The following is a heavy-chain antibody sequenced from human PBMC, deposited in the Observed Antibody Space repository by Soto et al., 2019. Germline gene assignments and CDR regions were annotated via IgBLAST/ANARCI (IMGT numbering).Heavy chain of an antibody. V-gene: IGHV4-31*03. CDR3: ARVKKYWDSSGNWFDP. CDR2: IYYSGST. Sequence: SETLSLTCTVSGGSISSGGYYWSWIRQHPGKGLEWIGYIYYSGSTYYNPSLKSRVTISVDTSKNQFSLKLSSVAAADTAVYYCARVKKYWDSSGNWFDPWGQGTLVTVSS. D-gene: IGHD3-22*01. CDR1: GGSISSGGYY. J-gene: IGHJ5*02.